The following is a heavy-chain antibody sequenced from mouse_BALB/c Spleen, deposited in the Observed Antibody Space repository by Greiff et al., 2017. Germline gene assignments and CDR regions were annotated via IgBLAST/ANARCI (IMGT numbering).Heavy chain of an antibody. CDR2: ISSGGGST. J-gene: IGHJ4*01. V-gene: IGHV5-12-1*01. CDR3: ARHDKYGNAMDY. D-gene: IGHD2-10*02. CDR1: GFAFSSYD. Sequence: EVMLVESGGGLVKPGGSLKLSCAASGFAFSSYDMSWVRQTPEKRLEWVAYISSGGGSTYYPDTVKGRFTISRDNAKNTLYLQMSSLKSEDTAMYYCARHDKYGNAMDYWGQGTSVTVSS.